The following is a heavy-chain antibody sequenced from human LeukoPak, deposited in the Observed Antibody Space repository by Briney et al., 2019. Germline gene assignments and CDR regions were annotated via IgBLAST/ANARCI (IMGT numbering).Heavy chain of an antibody. Sequence: SETLSLACTVSGGSISSYYWSWIRQPAGKGLEWIGRIYTSGSTNYNPSLKSRVTISVDTSKNQFSLKLSSVTAADTAVYYCARLVTLTASSFFDYWGQGTLVTVSS. V-gene: IGHV4-4*07. CDR1: GGSISSYY. CDR2: IYTSGST. J-gene: IGHJ4*02. CDR3: ARLVTLTASSFFDY. D-gene: IGHD2-21*02.